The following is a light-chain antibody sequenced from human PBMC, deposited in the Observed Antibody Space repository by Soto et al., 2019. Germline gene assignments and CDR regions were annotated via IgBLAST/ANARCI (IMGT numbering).Light chain of an antibody. CDR3: QQLKSYPRT. V-gene: IGKV1-9*01. J-gene: IGKJ1*01. Sequence: DIQLTQSPSFLSASVGDRITITCRTSGDISSYLAWYQQKLGEAPKLLIYAASTLQSGVPLRFSGSGSGTEFTLTVSSLQPEDFATYYCQQLKSYPRTFGQGTKVQVK. CDR2: AAS. CDR1: GDISSY.